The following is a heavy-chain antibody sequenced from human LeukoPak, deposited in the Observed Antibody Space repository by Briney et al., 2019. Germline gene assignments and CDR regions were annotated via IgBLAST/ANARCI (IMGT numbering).Heavy chain of an antibody. D-gene: IGHD2-2*01. V-gene: IGHV4-34*01. Sequence: PSETLSLTCGVYGGSFSGYYWSWIRQPPGKGLEWIGEINHSGSTNYNPSLKSRVTISVDTSKNQFSLKLSSVTAADTAVYYCARALDADCSSTSCYGMDVWGQGTTVTVSS. J-gene: IGHJ6*02. CDR3: ARALDADCSSTSCYGMDV. CDR1: GGSFSGYY. CDR2: INHSGST.